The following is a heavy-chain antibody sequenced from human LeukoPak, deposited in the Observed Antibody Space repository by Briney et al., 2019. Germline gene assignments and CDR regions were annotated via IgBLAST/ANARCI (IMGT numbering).Heavy chain of an antibody. D-gene: IGHD5-18*01. CDR3: ARTTAMVTSSSFDF. Sequence: SETLSLTCSVFGDSMRSYYWNWIRQPPGKGLEWIAYIYDSGSTNYNPSLKSRVTILVDTSKNQFSLKLSSVTAADTAMYYCARTTAMVTSSSFDFWGQGTLVTVSS. CDR1: GDSMRSYY. CDR2: IYDSGST. V-gene: IGHV4-59*01. J-gene: IGHJ4*02.